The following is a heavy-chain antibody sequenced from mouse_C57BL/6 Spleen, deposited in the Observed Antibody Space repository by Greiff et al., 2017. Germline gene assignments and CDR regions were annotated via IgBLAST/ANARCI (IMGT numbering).Heavy chain of an antibody. CDR1: GYTFTSYW. J-gene: IGHJ4*01. CDR2: IYPGSGST. Sequence: QVQLQQPGAELVKPGASVKMSCKASGYTFTSYWITWVKQRPGQGLEWIGDIYPGSGSTNYNEKFKSKATLTVDTSSSTAYMQRSSLTSEDSAVYYWARGANYYGSSYWAMDYWGQGTSVTVSS. V-gene: IGHV1-55*01. D-gene: IGHD1-1*01. CDR3: ARGANYYGSSYWAMDY.